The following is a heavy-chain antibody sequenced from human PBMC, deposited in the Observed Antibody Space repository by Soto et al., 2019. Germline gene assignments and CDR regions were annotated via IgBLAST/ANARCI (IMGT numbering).Heavy chain of an antibody. J-gene: IGHJ6*03. Sequence: GGSLRLSCAASGFTFSSYSMNWVRQAPGKGLEWVSYISSSSSTIYYADSVKGRFTISRDNAKNSLYLQMNSLRAEDTAVYYCARSGGGLHLGELSSGGYYYYYMDVWGKGTTVTAP. D-gene: IGHD3-16*02. CDR2: ISSSSSTI. V-gene: IGHV3-48*01. CDR3: ARSGGGLHLGELSSGGYYYYYMDV. CDR1: GFTFSSYS.